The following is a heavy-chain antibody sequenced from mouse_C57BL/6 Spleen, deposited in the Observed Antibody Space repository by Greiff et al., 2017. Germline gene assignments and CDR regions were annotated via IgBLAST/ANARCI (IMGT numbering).Heavy chain of an antibody. CDR3: ARGIYYGKSYAMDY. CDR2: ISYDGSN. Sequence: VQLKQSGPGLVKPSQSLSLTCSVTGYSITSGYYWNWIRQFPGNKLEWMGYISYDGSNNYNPSPKNRISITRNTSKNQFFLKLNSVTTEDTATKYCARGIYYGKSYAMDYWGQGTSVTVSS. V-gene: IGHV3-6*01. CDR1: GYSITSGYY. D-gene: IGHD2-1*01. J-gene: IGHJ4*01.